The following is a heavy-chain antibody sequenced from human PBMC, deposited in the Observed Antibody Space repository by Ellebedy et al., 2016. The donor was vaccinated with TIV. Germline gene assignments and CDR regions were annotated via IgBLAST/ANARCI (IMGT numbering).Heavy chain of an antibody. CDR2: ICGVGIIT. Sequence: PGGSLRLSCAASGFTFDAYAMHWVRQAPGTGLEWVSLICGVGIITYYSDSVRGRFTVSRDNSKTSLSLQMNSLRKEDTAFYYCAKAVEMADALDIWGQGTLVTVSS. J-gene: IGHJ3*02. CDR1: GFTFDAYA. D-gene: IGHD5-24*01. CDR3: AKAVEMADALDI. V-gene: IGHV3-43*02.